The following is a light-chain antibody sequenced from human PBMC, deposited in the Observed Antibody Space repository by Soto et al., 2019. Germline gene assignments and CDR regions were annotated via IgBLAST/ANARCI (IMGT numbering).Light chain of an antibody. J-gene: IGKJ1*01. V-gene: IGKV1-39*01. CDR2: RAS. CDR3: QHSYSSPPWT. CDR1: QTISTF. Sequence: DIQMTQSPASLSASMGDRVTISCRASQTISTFLNWYQQKPGTAPRLLIYRASSVQSGVPPRFSGSGSGRDFTLTISSLRPEDIATYFCQHSYSSPPWTFGQGTKVEV.